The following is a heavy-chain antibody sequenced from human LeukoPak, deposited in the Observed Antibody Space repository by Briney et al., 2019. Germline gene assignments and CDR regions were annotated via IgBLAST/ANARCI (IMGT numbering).Heavy chain of an antibody. CDR1: GGSISSATYY. Sequence: SETLSLTCTVSGGSISSATYYWSWIRQPAGKGLEWIGYIYYSGSTNYNPSLKSRVTISVDTSKNQFSLKLTSVTAADTAVYYCARTTEGGYTYGYFYYYYMDAWGKGTTVTISS. V-gene: IGHV4-61*10. D-gene: IGHD5-18*01. CDR2: IYYSGST. J-gene: IGHJ6*03. CDR3: ARTTEGGYTYGYFYYYYMDA.